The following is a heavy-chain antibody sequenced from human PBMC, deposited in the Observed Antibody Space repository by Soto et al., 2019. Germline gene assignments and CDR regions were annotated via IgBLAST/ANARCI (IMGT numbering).Heavy chain of an antibody. CDR3: ARVDAQHLRGLLDY. Sequence: SETLSFTCTVSGGFISNHYWSWIRQPPGKGLESIGFIYYTGSTSYNPSLGSRVTISVDTSKNQFSLKLSSVTAADTAIYYCARVDAQHLRGLLDYWCQGALVTVFS. D-gene: IGHD6-25*01. CDR2: IYYTGST. J-gene: IGHJ4*02. CDR1: GGFISNHY. V-gene: IGHV4-59*11.